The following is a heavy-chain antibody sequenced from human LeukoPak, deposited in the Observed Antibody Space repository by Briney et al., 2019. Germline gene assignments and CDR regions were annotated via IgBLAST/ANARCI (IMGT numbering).Heavy chain of an antibody. D-gene: IGHD2-21*02. CDR3: AREAYCGGDCYPDY. CDR2: IIPIFGTA. J-gene: IGHJ4*02. CDR1: GGTFSSYA. Sequence: SVKVSCKASGGTFSSYAISWVRQAPGQGLEWMGGIIPIFGTANYAQKLQGRVTMTTDTSTSTAYMELRSLRSDDTAVYYCAREAYCGGDCYPDYWGQGTLVTVSS. V-gene: IGHV1-69*05.